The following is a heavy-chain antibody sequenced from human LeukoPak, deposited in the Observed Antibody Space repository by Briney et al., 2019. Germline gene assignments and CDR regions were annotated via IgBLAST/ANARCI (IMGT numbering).Heavy chain of an antibody. V-gene: IGHV4-61*02. D-gene: IGHD1-26*01. J-gene: IGHJ4*02. CDR3: ARSGRGTYYYFDL. CDR2: IYTSGST. Sequence: SETLSLTCTVSGGSISSATYYWNWIRQPAGKGLEWIGRIYTSGSTNYNPSLKSRVTISVDTSKNQFSLKLTSVTAADTAVYYCARSGRGTYYYFDLWGQGTLVTVSS. CDR1: GGSISSATYY.